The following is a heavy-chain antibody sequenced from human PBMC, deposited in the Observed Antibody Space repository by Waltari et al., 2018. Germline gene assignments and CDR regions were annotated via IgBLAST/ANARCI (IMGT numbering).Heavy chain of an antibody. J-gene: IGHJ4*02. CDR1: GYTLTELS. CDR3: ATGVTIFGVVRYYFDY. D-gene: IGHD3-3*01. Sequence: QVQLVQSGAEVKKPGASVKVSCKVSGYTLTELSMHWVRQAPGKGLEWMGGVEPEDGETIYAQKFQGRVTITEDTSTDTAYMELSSLRSEDTAVYYCATGVTIFGVVRYYFDYWGQGTLVTVSS. CDR2: VEPEDGET. V-gene: IGHV1-24*01.